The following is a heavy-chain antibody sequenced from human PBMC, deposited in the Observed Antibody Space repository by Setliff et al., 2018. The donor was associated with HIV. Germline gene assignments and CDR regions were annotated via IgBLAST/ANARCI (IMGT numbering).Heavy chain of an antibody. CDR3: ARSSYYDVNSPFDY. D-gene: IGHD3-16*01. CDR1: GYTLTEFS. J-gene: IGHJ4*02. Sequence: ASVKVSCKVSGYTLTEFSMHWVRQAPGKGLEWMGIINPSGGSTSYAQKFQGRVTMTRDTSTSTAYMELNSLRSEDTAVYYCARSSYYDVNSPFDYWGQGTRVTVSS. V-gene: IGHV1-46*01. CDR2: INPSGGST.